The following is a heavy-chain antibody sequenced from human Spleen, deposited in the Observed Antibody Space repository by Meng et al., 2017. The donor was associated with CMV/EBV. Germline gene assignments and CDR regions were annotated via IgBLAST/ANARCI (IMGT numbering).Heavy chain of an antibody. D-gene: IGHD2-21*01. Sequence: ASVKVSCKASGYTFTGYYMHWVRQAPGQGLEWMGWINPNSGGTNYAQKFQGRVTMTRDTSIGTAYMELSGLRSDDTAVYYCARVRVGGGDSYGYWGQGTLVTVSS. CDR1: GYTFTGYY. CDR3: ARVRVGGGDSYGY. J-gene: IGHJ4*02. CDR2: INPNSGGT. V-gene: IGHV1-2*02.